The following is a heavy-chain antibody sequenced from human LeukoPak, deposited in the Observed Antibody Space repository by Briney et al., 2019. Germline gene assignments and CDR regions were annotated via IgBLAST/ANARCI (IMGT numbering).Heavy chain of an antibody. CDR3: ARGQYNWNY. CDR2: IYYSGST. V-gene: IGHV4-59*01. CDR1: GGSISYH. D-gene: IGHD1-20*01. Sequence: SETLSLTCTVSGGSISYHWSWIRQPPGKGLEWHGYIYYSGSTNYNPSLKSRVTISVDTSKNQFSLKLRSVTAADTAVYYCARGQYNWNYWGQGTLVTVSS. J-gene: IGHJ4*02.